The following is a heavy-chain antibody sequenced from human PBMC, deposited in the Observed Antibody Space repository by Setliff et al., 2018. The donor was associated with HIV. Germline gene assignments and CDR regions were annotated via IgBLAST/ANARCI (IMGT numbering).Heavy chain of an antibody. D-gene: IGHD3-16*01. J-gene: IGHJ4*02. V-gene: IGHV3-33*01. CDR1: GFAFSNYG. CDR2: KWFDGSKK. Sequence: PGGSLRLSCAASGFAFSNYGMHWVRQGTGKGLEWVAVKWFDGSKKYYADSVKGRFTISGDNSKNSLYLKMNSLRAEDTAVYYCARERVGALDYWGQGALVTVSS. CDR3: ARERVGALDY.